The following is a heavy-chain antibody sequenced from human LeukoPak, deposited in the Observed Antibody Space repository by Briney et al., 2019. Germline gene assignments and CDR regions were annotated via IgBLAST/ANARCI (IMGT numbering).Heavy chain of an antibody. CDR1: GGTFSSYA. Sequence: SVKVSCKASGGTFSSYAISWVRQAPGQGLEWMGGIIPIFGTANYAQKFQGRVTITTDESTSTAYMELSSLRSEDTAVYYCAGSPRGYFDWLLYFGYWGQGTLVTVSS. CDR2: IIPIFGTA. D-gene: IGHD3-9*01. CDR3: AGSPRGYFDWLLYFGY. J-gene: IGHJ4*02. V-gene: IGHV1-69*05.